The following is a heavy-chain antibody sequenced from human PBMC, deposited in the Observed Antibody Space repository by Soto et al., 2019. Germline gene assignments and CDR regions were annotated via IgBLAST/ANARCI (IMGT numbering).Heavy chain of an antibody. CDR1: GDSLINYY. J-gene: IGHJ6*02. Sequence: PSETLSHTCTVSGDSLINYYWSWIRQPPGKGLEWIGYMYYSGSTNYNPSLKSRVTISVDTSKNQFSLKLISMTPADTAVYYCARSQLPDYYYYGMDVWGQGTTVTVSS. D-gene: IGHD2-2*01. V-gene: IGHV4-59*12. CDR2: MYYSGST. CDR3: ARSQLPDYYYYGMDV.